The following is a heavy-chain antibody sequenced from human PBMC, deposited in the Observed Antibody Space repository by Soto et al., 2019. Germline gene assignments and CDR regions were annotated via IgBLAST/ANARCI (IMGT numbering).Heavy chain of an antibody. CDR3: TTAHDDSSGYYYQYYGMDV. J-gene: IGHJ6*02. CDR1: GFTFSNAW. CDR2: IKSKTDGGTT. V-gene: IGHV3-15*07. Sequence: GGSLRLSCAASGFTFSNAWMNWVRQAPGKGLEWVGRIKSKTDGGTTDYAAPVKGRFTISRDDSKKTLYLQMNSLKTEDTAVYYCTTAHDDSSGYYYQYYGMDVWGQGTTVTVSS. D-gene: IGHD3-22*01.